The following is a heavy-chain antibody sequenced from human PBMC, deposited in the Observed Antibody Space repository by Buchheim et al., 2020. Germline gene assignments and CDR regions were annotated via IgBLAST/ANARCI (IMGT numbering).Heavy chain of an antibody. CDR1: GFTFSSYG. Sequence: QVQLVESGGGVVQPGRSLRLSCAASGFTFSSYGMHWVRQAPGKGLEWVAVISYDGNDKYYVDSVKGRFTISRDNSKNTLYLQMNSLRSEDTAVYFCAKGIKGGYNYYGMDVWGQGTT. CDR2: ISYDGNDK. CDR3: AKGIKGGYNYYGMDV. J-gene: IGHJ6*02. D-gene: IGHD5-24*01. V-gene: IGHV3-30*18.